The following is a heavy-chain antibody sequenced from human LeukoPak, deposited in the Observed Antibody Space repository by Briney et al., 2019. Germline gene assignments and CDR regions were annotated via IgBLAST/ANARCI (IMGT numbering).Heavy chain of an antibody. J-gene: IGHJ3*02. CDR3: AKIHQNRVVVGAKGAFDI. V-gene: IGHV3-23*01. CDR2: IGSSGGGT. D-gene: IGHD2-15*01. CDR1: GLTFNNYA. Sequence: GSLRLSCEASGLTFNNYAMHWVRQSSGKGLEWVSGIGSSGGGTYYADSVKGRFTISRDTSKDTVYLQMDSLRAEDTAIYYCAKIHQNRVVVGAKGAFDIWGQGTVVTVSS.